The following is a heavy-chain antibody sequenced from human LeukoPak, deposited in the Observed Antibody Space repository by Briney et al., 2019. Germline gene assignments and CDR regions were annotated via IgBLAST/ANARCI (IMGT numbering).Heavy chain of an antibody. CDR1: GFTFSSYA. D-gene: IGHD6-13*01. J-gene: IGHJ4*02. CDR2: IRGRGGST. Sequence: VGSLRLSCAASGFTFSSYAMSWVRQAPGKGLEWVSAIRGRGGSTYYAVSVKGRFTISRDNSKNTLYLQMNSLRAEDTAVYYCVGIAAAGPFDYWGQGTLVTVPS. CDR3: VGIAAAGPFDY. V-gene: IGHV3-23*01.